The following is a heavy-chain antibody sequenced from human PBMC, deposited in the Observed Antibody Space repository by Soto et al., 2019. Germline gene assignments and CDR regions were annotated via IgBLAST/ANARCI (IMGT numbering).Heavy chain of an antibody. CDR2: INPNSGGT. CDR3: ARDLVLMVYAPRGYYGMDV. J-gene: IGHJ6*02. CDR1: GYTFTGYY. Sequence: ASVKVSCKASGYTFTGYYMHWVRQAPGQGLEWMGWINPNSGGTNYAQKFQGRVTMTRDTSISTAYMELSRLRSDDTAVYYCARDLVLMVYAPRGYYGMDVWGQGTTVTVYS. V-gene: IGHV1-2*02. D-gene: IGHD2-8*01.